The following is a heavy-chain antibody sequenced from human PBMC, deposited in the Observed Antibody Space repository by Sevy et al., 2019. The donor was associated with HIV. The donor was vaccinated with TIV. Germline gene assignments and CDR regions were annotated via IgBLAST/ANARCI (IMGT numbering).Heavy chain of an antibody. J-gene: IGHJ6*02. CDR2: FDPEHGET. D-gene: IGHD1-20*01. CDR3: ATCGSQPLLPRGVYNFYAMDV. Sequence: ASVKVSCKLSGSILTELSMHWVRQAPGKGLEWMGGFDPEHGETIYAHNFQGRVTMTEDTSTDTAYMELSSLRSEDTAVYYCATCGSQPLLPRGVYNFYAMDVWGQGTTVTVS. V-gene: IGHV1-24*01. CDR1: GSILTELS.